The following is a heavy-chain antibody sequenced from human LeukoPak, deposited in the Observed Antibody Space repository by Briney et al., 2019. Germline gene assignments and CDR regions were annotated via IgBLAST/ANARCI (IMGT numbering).Heavy chain of an antibody. D-gene: IGHD3-3*01. J-gene: IGHJ6*02. CDR1: GFTVSSNY. CDR2: IYSGGST. V-gene: IGHV3-53*05. Sequence: PGGSLRLSCAASGFTVSSNYMSWVRQAPGKGLEWVSVIYSGGSTYYADSVKGRFTISRDNSRNTLYLQMNSLRAEDTAVYYCARGGFLEWSTPLYYYYYGMDVWGQGTTVTVSS. CDR3: ARGGFLEWSTPLYYYYYGMDV.